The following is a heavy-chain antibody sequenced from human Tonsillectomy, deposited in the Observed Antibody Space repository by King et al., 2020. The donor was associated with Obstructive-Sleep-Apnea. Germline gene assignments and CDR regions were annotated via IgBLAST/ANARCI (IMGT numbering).Heavy chain of an antibody. CDR1: GGSFSGYY. CDR3: ARGIAAAGEGGYYFDY. V-gene: IGHV4-34*01. J-gene: IGHJ4*02. CDR2: LNNSGST. Sequence: VQLQQWGAGLLKPSETLSLTCAVYGGSFSGYYWSWIRQPPGKGLEWIVELNNSGSTNYNPSLKSRVTISVDTSKNQFSLKLSSVTAADTAVYYCARGIAAAGEGGYYFDYWGQGTLVTVSS. D-gene: IGHD6-13*01.